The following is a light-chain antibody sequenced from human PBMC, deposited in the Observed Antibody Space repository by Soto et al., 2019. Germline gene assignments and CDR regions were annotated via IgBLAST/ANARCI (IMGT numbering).Light chain of an antibody. CDR1: QGISSY. J-gene: IGKJ2*01. V-gene: IGKV1-8*01. Sequence: AIRMTQSPSSLSASTGDRVTITCRASQGISSYLVWYQKKPGKAPKLLIYAASTLQSGVPSRFSGSGSGTDLTLTISCLQSEDFATYSCQQYYSYPPYTFGQGTKLEIK. CDR3: QQYYSYPPYT. CDR2: AAS.